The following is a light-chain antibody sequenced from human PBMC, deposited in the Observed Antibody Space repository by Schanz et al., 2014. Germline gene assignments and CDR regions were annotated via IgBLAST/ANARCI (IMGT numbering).Light chain of an antibody. CDR1: QDISNY. CDR3: QQYDNLPIT. J-gene: IGKJ3*01. Sequence: DIQMTQSPSSLSASVGDRVTITCQASQDISNYLNWYQQKPGKAPKLLIYDASNLETGVPSRFSGSGSGTDFTFTISSLQPEDIATYYCQQYDNLPITFGPGTKVEI. CDR2: DAS. V-gene: IGKV1-33*01.